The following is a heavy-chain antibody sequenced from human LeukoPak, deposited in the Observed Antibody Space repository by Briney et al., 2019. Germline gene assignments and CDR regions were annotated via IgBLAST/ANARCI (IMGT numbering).Heavy chain of an antibody. CDR2: IYYSGST. V-gene: IGHV4-59*01. J-gene: IGHJ3*02. Sequence: SETLSLTCTVSGGSISSYYWSWIRQPPGKGLEWIGYIYYSGSTNYNPSLKSRVTISVDTSKNQFSLKLTSVTAADTAIYYCASFDSSGSHAFDIWGQGTLVTASS. D-gene: IGHD3-22*01. CDR1: GGSISSYY. CDR3: ASFDSSGSHAFDI.